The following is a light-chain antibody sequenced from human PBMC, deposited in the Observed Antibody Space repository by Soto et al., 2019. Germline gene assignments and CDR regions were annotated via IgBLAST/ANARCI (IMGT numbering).Light chain of an antibody. CDR2: GAS. Sequence: EIVMTQSPATLSVSPGERATLSCRASQSVSSNLGWYQQKPGQAPRLLIYGASTRATGIPVRVSVSGSGTEFTLTISSLQSEDFAVYYCQQYNNWPLTFVGGTKVEIK. J-gene: IGKJ4*01. CDR3: QQYNNWPLT. V-gene: IGKV3-15*01. CDR1: QSVSSN.